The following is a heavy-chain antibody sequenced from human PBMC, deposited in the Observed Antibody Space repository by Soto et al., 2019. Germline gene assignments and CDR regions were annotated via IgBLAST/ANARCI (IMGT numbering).Heavy chain of an antibody. V-gene: IGHV4-59*08. CDR2: IYYSGST. CDR1: GGSISSYY. J-gene: IGHJ6*03. CDR3: ASSRWFYYMDV. D-gene: IGHD2-15*01. Sequence: SETLSLTCTVSGGSISSYYWSWIRQPPGKGLEWIGYIYYSGSTNYNPSLKSRVTISVDTSKNQFSLKLSSVTAADTAVYYCASSRWFYYMDVWGKGTTVTVSS.